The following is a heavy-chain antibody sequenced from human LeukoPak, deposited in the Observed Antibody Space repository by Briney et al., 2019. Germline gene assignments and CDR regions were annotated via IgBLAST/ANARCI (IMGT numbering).Heavy chain of an antibody. D-gene: IGHD3-10*01. Sequence: GGSLRLSCAASGFTFKNYAINWVRQAPGKGLEWVSAISGSGGSTYYADSVKGRFTISRDNAKNSLYLQMNSLRAEDTAVYYCARSGWFGELGFDYWGQGTLVTVSS. V-gene: IGHV3-23*01. CDR3: ARSGWFGELGFDY. CDR2: ISGSGGST. CDR1: GFTFKNYA. J-gene: IGHJ4*02.